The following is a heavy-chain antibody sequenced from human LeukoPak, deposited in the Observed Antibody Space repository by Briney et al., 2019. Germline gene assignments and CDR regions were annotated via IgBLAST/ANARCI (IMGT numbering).Heavy chain of an antibody. V-gene: IGHV3-15*01. CDR3: TTVNYYDSSGYSLRRYYFDY. Sequence: GGSLRLSCAASGFTFTNAWMDWVRQAPGKGLEWVGRIRSKPDGGTTEYAAPVKGKFTISRDDSKNTLYLQMNSLKTEDTAVYYCTTVNYYDSSGYSLRRYYFDYWGQGTLVTVSS. CDR2: IRSKPDGGTT. J-gene: IGHJ4*02. CDR1: GFTFTNAW. D-gene: IGHD3-22*01.